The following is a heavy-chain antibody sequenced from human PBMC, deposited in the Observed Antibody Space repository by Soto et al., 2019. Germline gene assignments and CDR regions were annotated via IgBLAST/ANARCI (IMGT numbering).Heavy chain of an antibody. V-gene: IGHV4-28*01. D-gene: IGHD2-8*02. CDR1: GFSISGDNW. CDR3: VKKTGGYRPFDD. J-gene: IGHJ4*02. CDR2: VSHTGFS. Sequence: HVQLRESGPGLVKPSDTLSLTCAVSGFSISGDNWWGWIRQAPGKGLEWIGYVSHTGFSHYNPSLESPVTMSVDTSKNLFSLKLTSVTAVDTAVYYCVKKTGGYRPFDDWGQGTLVTVSS.